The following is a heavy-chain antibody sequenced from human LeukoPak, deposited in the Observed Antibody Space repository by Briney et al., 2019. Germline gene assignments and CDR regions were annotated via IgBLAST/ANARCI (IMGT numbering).Heavy chain of an antibody. CDR1: GFTFSSYA. CDR2: ISGSGGST. J-gene: IGHJ3*02. Sequence: GGSLRLSCAAFGFTFSSYAMSWVRQAPGKGLEWVSAISGSGGSTYYADSVKGRFTISRDNSKNTLYLQMNSLRAEDTAVYYCAKDQTVWLRPRDDAFDIWGQGTMVTVSS. V-gene: IGHV3-23*01. D-gene: IGHD5-12*01. CDR3: AKDQTVWLRPRDDAFDI.